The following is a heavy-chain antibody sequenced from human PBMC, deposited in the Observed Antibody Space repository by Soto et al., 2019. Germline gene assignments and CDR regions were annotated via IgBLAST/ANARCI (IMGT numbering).Heavy chain of an antibody. V-gene: IGHV3-7*03. J-gene: IGHJ4*02. CDR3: VRFSILVSGRGRGAFFDS. Sequence: GSLRLSCAASGFPFVNFAMSWVRQAPGKGLAWVSNIKEDGSEKYYVDSVKGRFTISRDNAKNSVHLQMNSLRDEDTAVYYCVRFSILVSGRGRGAFFDSWGQGTPVTVSS. CDR2: IKEDGSEK. D-gene: IGHD6-19*01. CDR1: GFPFVNFA.